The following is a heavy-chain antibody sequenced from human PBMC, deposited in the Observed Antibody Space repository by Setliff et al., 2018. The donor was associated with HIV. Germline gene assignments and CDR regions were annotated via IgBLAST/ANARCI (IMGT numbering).Heavy chain of an antibody. D-gene: IGHD1-7*01. CDR3: ARGDETKYYYYYYYMDV. J-gene: IGHJ6*03. CDR1: GGSISSSSYY. CDR2: IYYSGST. Sequence: SETLSLTCTVSGGSISSSSYYWGWIRQPPGKGLEWIGSIYYSGSTYYNPSLKSRVTISVDTSKNQFSLNVNSVTAADTAVYYCARGDETKYYYYYYYMDVWGKGTTVTVSS. V-gene: IGHV4-39*01.